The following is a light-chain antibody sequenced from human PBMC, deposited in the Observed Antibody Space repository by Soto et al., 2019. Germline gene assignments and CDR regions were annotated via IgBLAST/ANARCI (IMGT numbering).Light chain of an antibody. CDR1: QSVDRNY. J-gene: IGKJ3*01. V-gene: IGKV3-20*01. Sequence: EVVLTQSPATLSLSPGERATLSYRASQSVDRNYLAWYQHKPGQAPRLLIYGASTRATGIPDRFSGSGSGTDFTLTISRLEPEDFAVYYCHQYGLSPPYTFGPGTKVDIK. CDR3: HQYGLSPPYT. CDR2: GAS.